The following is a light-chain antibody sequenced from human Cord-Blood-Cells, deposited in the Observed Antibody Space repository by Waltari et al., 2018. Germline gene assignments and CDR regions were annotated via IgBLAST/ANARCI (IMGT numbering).Light chain of an antibody. Sequence: QSALPQPASVSGSPGQSITIPCTGTSSDVGSYNLVSWYQQHQGKDSKLMIYEGSKRPSGVSNRFSGSKSGNTASLTSSGLRAEDEADYYCCSYAGSSTFVVFGGGTKLTVL. J-gene: IGLJ2*01. V-gene: IGLV2-23*03. CDR1: SSDVGSYNL. CDR3: CSYAGSSTFVV. CDR2: EGS.